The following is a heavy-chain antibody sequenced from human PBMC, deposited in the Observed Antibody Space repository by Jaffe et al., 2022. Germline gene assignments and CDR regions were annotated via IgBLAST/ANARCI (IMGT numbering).Heavy chain of an antibody. CDR1: GFTFSNSL. CDR2: ISTDGTTT. D-gene: IGHD1-1*01. CDR3: AVLPKSTGSDI. Sequence: EVQLVEAGGGLVQPGGSLRLSCAASGFTFSNSLMHWVRQAPGKGLMWVSLISTDGTTTVYTDSVKGRFTISRDNAKNMVYLQMNSLRAEDTAVYYCAVLPKSTGSDIWGQGTLVTVSS. J-gene: IGHJ3*02. V-gene: IGHV3-74*01.